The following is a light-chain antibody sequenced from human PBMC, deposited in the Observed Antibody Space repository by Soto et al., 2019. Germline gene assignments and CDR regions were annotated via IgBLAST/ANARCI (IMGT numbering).Light chain of an antibody. Sequence: QSALTQPASVSGSPGQSITISCTGTSSDIGYYNYVSWYQQHPGKAPKVIIYEVSNRPSGVSDRFSGSKAGNTASLTISGXXXXXXXXYYCSSYEDSSILMFGGGTKVTVL. V-gene: IGLV2-14*01. CDR3: SSYEDSSILM. J-gene: IGLJ3*02. CDR1: SSDIGYYNY. CDR2: EVS.